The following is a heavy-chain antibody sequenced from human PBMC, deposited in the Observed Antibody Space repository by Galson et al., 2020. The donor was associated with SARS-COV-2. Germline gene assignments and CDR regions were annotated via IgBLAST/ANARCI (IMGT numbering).Heavy chain of an antibody. CDR3: AKDPSTGYCSGGSCYCDY. D-gene: IGHD2-15*01. V-gene: IGHV3-30*02. Sequence: GGSLTLSCAASRFTLSSYGMHWVRQALGKGSEWTAVIRCDGSNEYYADSVKGRFTISRDNSKNTLYLQMNSLRAEDTAVYYCAKDPSTGYCSGGSCYCDYWGQGTLVTVSS. CDR1: RFTLSSYG. CDR2: IRCDGSNE. J-gene: IGHJ4*02.